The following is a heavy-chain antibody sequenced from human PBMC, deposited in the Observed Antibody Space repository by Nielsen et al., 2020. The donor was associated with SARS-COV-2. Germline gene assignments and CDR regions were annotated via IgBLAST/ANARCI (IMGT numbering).Heavy chain of an antibody. Sequence: GESLKISCAASGFTFSSYAMSWVRQAPEKGLEWVSAISGSGGSTYYADSVKGRFTISRDNSKNTLYLQMNSLRAEDTAVYYCAKKGGSAAPLYPFDYWGQGTLVTVSS. CDR3: AKKGGSAAPLYPFDY. J-gene: IGHJ4*02. V-gene: IGHV3-23*01. CDR1: GFTFSSYA. D-gene: IGHD6-13*01. CDR2: ISGSGGST.